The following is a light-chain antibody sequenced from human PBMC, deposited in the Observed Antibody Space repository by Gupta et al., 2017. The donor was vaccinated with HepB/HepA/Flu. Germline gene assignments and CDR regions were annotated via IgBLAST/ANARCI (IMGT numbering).Light chain of an antibody. Sequence: EIVMTQSPATLSVSPGERATLSCRASQSVSSNLAWYQQKPGQAPRLVIYGASTRATGIPARFSGSGSGTEFTLTISSRQSEDFAVYYCQEYNNWPMYTFGQGTKLEIK. CDR2: GAS. CDR3: QEYNNWPMYT. V-gene: IGKV3-15*01. CDR1: QSVSSN. J-gene: IGKJ2*01.